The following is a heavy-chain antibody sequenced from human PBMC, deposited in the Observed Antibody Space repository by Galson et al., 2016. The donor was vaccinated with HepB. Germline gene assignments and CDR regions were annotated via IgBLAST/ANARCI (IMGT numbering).Heavy chain of an antibody. J-gene: IGHJ6*02. CDR1: GGSISSYY. CDR3: ARDLGVQPKYNWNSGGYYYYGMDV. D-gene: IGHD1-20*01. Sequence: SETLSLTCTVSGGSISSYYWSWIRQPPGKGLEWIGYISYSGSTDYYPSLISRVTISRDTSKNQFSLKVSSVTAADTAVYYCARDLGVQPKYNWNSGGYYYYGMDVWGQGTTVIVSS. V-gene: IGHV4-59*01. CDR2: ISYSGST.